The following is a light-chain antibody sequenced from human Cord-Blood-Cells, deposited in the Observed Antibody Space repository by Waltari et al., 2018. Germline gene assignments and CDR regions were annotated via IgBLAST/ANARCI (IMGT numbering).Light chain of an antibody. J-gene: IGKJ1*01. V-gene: IGKV4-1*01. CDR3: QQYYSTPWT. CDR1: QSVLYSSNNKNY. Sequence: DIVMTQSRDSLAGSLGERSTITCKSSQSVLYSSNNKNYLAWYQQKPGQPPKLLIYWASTRESGVPDRFSGSGSGTDFTLTISSLQAEDVAVYYCQQYYSTPWTFGQGTKVEIK. CDR2: WAS.